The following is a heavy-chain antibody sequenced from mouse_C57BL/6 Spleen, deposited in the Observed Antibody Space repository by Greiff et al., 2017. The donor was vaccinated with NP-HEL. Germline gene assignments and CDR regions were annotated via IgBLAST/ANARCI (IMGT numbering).Heavy chain of an antibody. CDR3: APYDYDDGAY. CDR1: GYAFSSSW. D-gene: IGHD2-4*01. V-gene: IGHV1-82*01. CDR2: IYPGDGDT. Sequence: QVQLQQSGPELVKPGASVKISCKASGYAFSSSWMNWVKQRPGKGLEWIGRIYPGDGDTNYNGKFKGKATLTADKSSSTAYMQLSSLTSEDSAVCFCAPYDYDDGAYWGQGTLVTVSA. J-gene: IGHJ3*01.